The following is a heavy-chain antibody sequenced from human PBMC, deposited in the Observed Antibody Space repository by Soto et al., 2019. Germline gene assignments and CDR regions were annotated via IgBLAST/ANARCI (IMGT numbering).Heavy chain of an antibody. CDR3: AIGLPAFDY. CDR2: MNPNSGNT. V-gene: IGHV1-8*01. CDR1: GYTFTSYD. D-gene: IGHD3-10*01. J-gene: IGHJ4*02. Sequence: SVKVSCKASGYTFTSYDMKWVRQATGQRHEWMGWMNPNSGNTGYAQKFQGRVTMTRNTSISTAYMELSSLRSEDTAVYYCAIGLPAFDYWGQGTLVTVSS.